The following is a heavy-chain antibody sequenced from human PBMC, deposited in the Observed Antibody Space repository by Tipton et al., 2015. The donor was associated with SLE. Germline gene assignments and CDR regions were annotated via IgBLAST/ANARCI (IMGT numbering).Heavy chain of an antibody. CDR1: GNNFSNSW. V-gene: IGHV5-51*03. CDR2: IYVGDSDT. J-gene: IGHJ3*01. Sequence: QLVQSGAEVRKPGESLKISCKSSGNNFSNSWIAWVRQMPEKGLEWMGIIYVGDSDTTYSPSFQGQVTISADKSTNTAYLQWSSLRASDSAMYYCATPLIRPNAFFAFDVWGQGTLVTVSS. CDR3: ATPLIRPNAFFAFDV. D-gene: IGHD3-3*02.